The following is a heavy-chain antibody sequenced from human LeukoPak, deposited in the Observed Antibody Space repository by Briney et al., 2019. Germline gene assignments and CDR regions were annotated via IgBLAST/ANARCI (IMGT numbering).Heavy chain of an antibody. Sequence: ASVKVSCKASGYTFTGYYMHWVRQAPGQGLEWMGWINPNSGGTNYAQKFQGRVTMTRDTSISTAYMELSRLRSDDTAVYYCARGFSYYDSSGYSYDYWGQGTLVTVSS. D-gene: IGHD3-22*01. J-gene: IGHJ4*02. CDR3: ARGFSYYDSSGYSYDY. CDR2: INPNSGGT. CDR1: GYTFTGYY. V-gene: IGHV1-2*02.